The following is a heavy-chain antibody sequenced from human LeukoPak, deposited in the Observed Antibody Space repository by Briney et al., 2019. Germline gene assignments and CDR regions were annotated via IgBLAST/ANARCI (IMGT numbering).Heavy chain of an antibody. V-gene: IGHV1-69*02. J-gene: IGHJ4*02. CDR2: IIPVLGVA. CDR1: GGTFNSYT. D-gene: IGHD3-22*01. CDR3: ARGPRDVVIKELVDY. Sequence: SVKVSCKASGGTFNSYTFSWVRQAPGQGLQWMGRIIPVLGVANYAQEFQGRVTITADKSTSTVYMELSSRRFEDTAVYYCARGPRDVVIKELVDYWGQGTLVTVSS.